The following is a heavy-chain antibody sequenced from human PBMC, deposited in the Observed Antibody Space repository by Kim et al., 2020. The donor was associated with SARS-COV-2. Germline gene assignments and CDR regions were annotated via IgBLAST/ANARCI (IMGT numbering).Heavy chain of an antibody. CDR1: GYSFTSYW. J-gene: IGHJ6*02. D-gene: IGHD3-10*01. CDR3: ARHFNPGITMVRGVIRAWDYYYGMDV. V-gene: IGHV5-10-1*01. CDR2: IDPSDSYT. Sequence: GESLKISCKGSGYSFTSYWISWVRQMPGKGLEWMGRIDPSDSYTNYSPSFQGHVTISADKSISTAYLQWSSLKASDTAMYYCARHFNPGITMVRGVIRAWDYYYGMDVWGQGTTVTVSS.